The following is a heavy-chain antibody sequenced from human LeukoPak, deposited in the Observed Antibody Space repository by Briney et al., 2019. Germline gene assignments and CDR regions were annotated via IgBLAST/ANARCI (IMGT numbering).Heavy chain of an antibody. D-gene: IGHD3-3*01. CDR3: ARQTTGSRTFGVARPAGYYFDY. CDR2: INPKSGAA. J-gene: IGHJ4*02. CDR1: GYIFGDYY. V-gene: IGHV1-2*02. Sequence: ASVKVSCKASGYIFGDYYMHWVRQAPGQGLEWLGWINPKSGAADYAQQFRGRVTMTRDTSINTDYMEMKRVTSDDTAVYYCARQTTGSRTFGVARPAGYYFDYWGQGTLVTVSS.